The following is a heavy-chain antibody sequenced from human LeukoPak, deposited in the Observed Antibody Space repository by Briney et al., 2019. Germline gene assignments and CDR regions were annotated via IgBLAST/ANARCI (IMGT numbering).Heavy chain of an antibody. CDR1: GGSISSSSYY. CDR3: ARVGYDILTGSRGGAGYYYYYYMDV. V-gene: IGHV4-61*01. J-gene: IGHJ6*03. Sequence: SETLSLTCTVSGGSISSSSYYWSWIRQPPGKGLEWIGYIYYSGSTNYNPSLKSRVTISVDTSKNQFSLKLSSVTAADTAVYYCARVGYDILTGSRGGAGYYYYYYMDVWGKGTTVTVSS. CDR2: IYYSGST. D-gene: IGHD3-9*01.